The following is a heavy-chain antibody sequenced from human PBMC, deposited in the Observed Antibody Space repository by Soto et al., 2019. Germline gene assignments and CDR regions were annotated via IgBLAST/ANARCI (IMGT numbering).Heavy chain of an antibody. J-gene: IGHJ4*02. D-gene: IGHD1-26*01. CDR2: IWYDRDNK. CDR3: ARGPGGKYYFDY. Sequence: QVQLVESGGGVVQPGTSLRLSCATSGFSFSFYGMHWVRQVPGKGLEWVAVIWYDRDNKYYADSVKGRFTISSDISKNTVDLQMNSLRAEDTAVYYCARGPGGKYYFDYWGQGTLVTVYS. CDR1: GFSFSFYG. V-gene: IGHV3-33*01.